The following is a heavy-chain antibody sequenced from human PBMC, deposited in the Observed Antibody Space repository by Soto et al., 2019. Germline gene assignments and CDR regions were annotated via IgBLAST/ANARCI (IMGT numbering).Heavy chain of an antibody. J-gene: IGHJ6*03. Sequence: SETLSLTCTVSGGSISRYYWSWIRQPPGKGLEWIGYIYYSGSTNYNPSLKSRVTISVDTSKNQFSLKLSSVTAADTAVYYCARNRHYMDVWGKGTTVTVSS. V-gene: IGHV4-59*01. CDR3: ARNRHYMDV. CDR2: IYYSGST. CDR1: GGSISRYY.